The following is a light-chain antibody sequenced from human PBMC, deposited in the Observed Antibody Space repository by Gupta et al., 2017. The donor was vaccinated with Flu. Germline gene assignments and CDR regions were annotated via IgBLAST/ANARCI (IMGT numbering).Light chain of an antibody. CDR3: HQRHSAPKT. CDR1: QNISSN. CDR2: GTS. V-gene: IGKV1-39*01. Sequence: DIQMTQSPSSLSASVGDRVTITCRASQNISSNLTWYHQRPGKAPKLLIYGTSTSQSGLPSRFSGSDSGTVFTLIISGPQPDDFATYYCHQRHSAPKTFGQGTKV. J-gene: IGKJ1*01.